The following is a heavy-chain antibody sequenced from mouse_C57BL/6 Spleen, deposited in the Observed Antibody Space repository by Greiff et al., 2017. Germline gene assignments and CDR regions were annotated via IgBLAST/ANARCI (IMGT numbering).Heavy chain of an antibody. V-gene: IGHV1-15*01. CDR2: IDPETGGT. CDR3: TKEGTVVAPSGYFDV. J-gene: IGHJ1*03. CDR1: GYTFTDYE. Sequence: LVESGAELVRPGASVTLSCKASGYTFTDYEMHWVKQTPVHGLEWIGAIDPETGGTAYNQKFKGKAILTADKSSSTAYMELRSLTSEDSAVYYCTKEGTVVAPSGYFDVWGTGTTVTVSS. D-gene: IGHD1-1*01.